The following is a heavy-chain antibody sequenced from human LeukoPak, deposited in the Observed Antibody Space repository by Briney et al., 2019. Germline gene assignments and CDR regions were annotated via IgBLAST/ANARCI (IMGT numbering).Heavy chain of an antibody. CDR2: VSGSGDST. CDR3: ARDPGGSYDY. V-gene: IGHV3-23*01. CDR1: GFTFSSYG. J-gene: IGHJ4*02. D-gene: IGHD1-26*01. Sequence: GGSLRLSRAASGFTFSSYGMHWVRQAPGKGLEWVSTVSGSGDSTNYADSVKGRFTISRDNSKSTLSLQMNSLRPEDTAVYYCARDPGGSYDYWGQGTLVTVSS.